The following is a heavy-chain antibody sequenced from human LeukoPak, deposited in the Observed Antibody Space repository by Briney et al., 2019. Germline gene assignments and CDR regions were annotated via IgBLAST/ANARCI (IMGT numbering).Heavy chain of an antibody. D-gene: IGHD3-22*01. Sequence: ASVKASCKASGYSFTGYYIHWVRQAPGQGLEWMGWINPHSGDTSSTQKFQGRVTMTRDTSTTTAYMELRSLIYDDTAVYYCARDLYYDGSGYYSPHFDYWGQGTLVTVSS. CDR3: ARDLYYDGSGYYSPHFDY. CDR2: INPHSGDT. CDR1: GYSFTGYY. V-gene: IGHV1-2*02. J-gene: IGHJ4*02.